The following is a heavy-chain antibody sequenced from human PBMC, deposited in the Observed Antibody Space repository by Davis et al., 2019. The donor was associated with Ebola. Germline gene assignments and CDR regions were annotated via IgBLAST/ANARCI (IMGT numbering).Heavy chain of an antibody. CDR3: ARGFLWFGELAALDI. V-gene: IGHV4-59*01. Sequence: PGGSLRLSCTVSGGSISSYYWSWIRQPPGKGLEWIGYIYYSGSTNYNPSLKSRVTISVDTSKNQSSLKLSSVTAADTAVYYCARGFLWFGELAALDIWGQGTMVTVSS. CDR1: GGSISSYY. J-gene: IGHJ3*02. CDR2: IYYSGST. D-gene: IGHD3-10*01.